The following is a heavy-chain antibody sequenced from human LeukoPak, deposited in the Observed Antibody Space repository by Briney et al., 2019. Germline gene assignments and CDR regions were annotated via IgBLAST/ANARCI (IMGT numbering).Heavy chain of an antibody. Sequence: GGSLRLSCAASGFTFSSYGMHWVRQAPGKGLVWVARINGDGSSTSYADSVKGRFTIPRDNAKNTLYLQMNSLRAKDTAVYYCARGRYCSSTSCYWIDYWGQGTLVTVSS. D-gene: IGHD2-2*01. V-gene: IGHV3-74*01. CDR3: ARGRYCSSTSCYWIDY. CDR1: GFTFSSYG. CDR2: INGDGSST. J-gene: IGHJ4*02.